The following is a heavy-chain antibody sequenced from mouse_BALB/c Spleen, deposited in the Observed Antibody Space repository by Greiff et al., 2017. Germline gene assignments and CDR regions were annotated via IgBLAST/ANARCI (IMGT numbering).Heavy chain of an antibody. CDR1: GYSITSDYA. J-gene: IGHJ3*01. V-gene: IGHV3-2*02. D-gene: IGHD3-1*01. Sequence: DVQLQESGPGLVKPSQSLSLTCTVTGYSITSDYAWNWIRQFPGNKLEWMGYISYSGSTSYNPSLKSRISITRDTSKNQFFLQLNSVTTEDTATYYCARGAARAPWFAYWGQGTLVTVSA. CDR2: ISYSGST. CDR3: ARGAARAPWFAY.